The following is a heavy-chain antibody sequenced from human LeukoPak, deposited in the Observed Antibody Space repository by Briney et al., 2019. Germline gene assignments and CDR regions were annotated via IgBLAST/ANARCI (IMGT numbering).Heavy chain of an antibody. CDR2: IFHSGSS. V-gene: IGHV4-30-2*01. CDR1: GDSISSGDYS. Sequence: SETLSLTCAVSGDSISSGDYSWSWIRQPSGKGLEWIGYIFHSGSSYYNPSLKSRVAISVDKSKNQFSLRLTSVTAADTAVYYCARELWFVNAPGSWFDPWGQGTLVTVSS. CDR3: ARELWFVNAPGSWFDP. D-gene: IGHD3-10*01. J-gene: IGHJ5*02.